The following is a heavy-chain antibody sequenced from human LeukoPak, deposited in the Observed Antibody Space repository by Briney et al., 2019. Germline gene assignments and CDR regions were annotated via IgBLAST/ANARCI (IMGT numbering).Heavy chain of an antibody. CDR1: GYTFTTHY. CDR3: ARDPGPGNQIDY. J-gene: IGHJ4*02. Sequence: GASAKVSCKASGYTFTTHYMHWVRQAPGQGFEWMGIINPRGDTARYAQKFQGRVTMTGDTSTSTAYMEMYSLTSEDTAIYYCARDPGPGNQIDYWGQGTLVTVSS. D-gene: IGHD1-14*01. V-gene: IGHV1-46*01. CDR2: INPRGDTA.